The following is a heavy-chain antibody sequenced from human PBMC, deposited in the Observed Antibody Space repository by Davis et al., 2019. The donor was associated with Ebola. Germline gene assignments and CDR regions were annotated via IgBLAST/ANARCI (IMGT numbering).Heavy chain of an antibody. D-gene: IGHD6-19*01. CDR1: GASINTGDYY. J-gene: IGHJ6*02. CDR2: VYYSGST. Sequence: SETLSLTCTVSGASINTGDYYWGWIRQPPGKGLEWIGYVYYSGSTNYNPSLKSRVTISVDTSKNQFSLKMTSVTAADTAVYYCARERYSTGWYRGMDVWGQGTTVTVSS. CDR3: ARERYSTGWYRGMDV. V-gene: IGHV4-61*08.